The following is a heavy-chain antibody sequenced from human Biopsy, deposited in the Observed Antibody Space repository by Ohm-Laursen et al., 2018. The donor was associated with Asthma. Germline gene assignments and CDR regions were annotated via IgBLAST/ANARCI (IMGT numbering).Heavy chain of an antibody. V-gene: IGHV3-53*01. J-gene: IGHJ4*02. CDR2: IYSGGTS. CDR3: ARGDSSNWSHYYFDY. D-gene: IGHD3-22*01. CDR1: GFAVSRDH. Sequence: SLRLSCAALGFAVSRDHMFWVRQAPGKGLEWVSVIYSGGTSHTADSVRGRFTISRDYSKKTLYLQVHSLRAEDTAVYYCARGDSSNWSHYYFDYWGQGTLVTVSS.